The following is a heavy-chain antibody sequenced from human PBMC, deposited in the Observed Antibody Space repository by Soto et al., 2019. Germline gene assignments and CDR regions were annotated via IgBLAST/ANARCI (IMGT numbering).Heavy chain of an antibody. CDR3: ALPKNTLGLYTL. CDR1: AYNFINYH. Sequence: QVQVVQSGASVKKPGASVKVSFKTSAYNFINYHVNWVRQTPGKGLGWMWSINPNGGSTTYAQHLQGRITMPSDACTGTVYMDLSSLRSDVTAVYYCALPKNTLGLYTLWGTGSLVTVS. D-gene: IGHD6-19*01. CDR2: INPNGGST. V-gene: IGHV1-46*01. J-gene: IGHJ1*01.